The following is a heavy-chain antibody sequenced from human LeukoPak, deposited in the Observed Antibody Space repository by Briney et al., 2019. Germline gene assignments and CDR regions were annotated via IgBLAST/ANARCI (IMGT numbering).Heavy chain of an antibody. CDR2: LNPNTLVT. CDR1: GYTFTNYY. V-gene: IGHV1-2*02. Sequence: ASVKVSCRASGYTFTNYYMHWVRQAPGQGLEWMGWLNPNTLVTNYAQHFQGRVSMTWDTSISTGYMDLHSLTSDDTAVYYCARKDGGRDGMDVWGQGTTVTVSS. J-gene: IGHJ6*02. CDR3: ARKDGGRDGMDV. D-gene: IGHD2-15*01.